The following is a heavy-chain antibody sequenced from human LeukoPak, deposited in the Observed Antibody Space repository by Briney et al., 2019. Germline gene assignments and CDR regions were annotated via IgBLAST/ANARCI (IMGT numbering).Heavy chain of an antibody. CDR2: INYSGST. V-gene: IGHV4-39*01. Sequence: SETLSLTCTVSGGSISSSSYYWGWIRQPPGKGLEWIGSINYSGSTYYNPSLKSRVTMSVDTSKNQFSLKLSSVTAADTAVYYCARQYYYDGSGPFQHWGQGTLVTVSS. D-gene: IGHD3-22*01. J-gene: IGHJ1*01. CDR3: ARQYYYDGSGPFQH. CDR1: GGSISSSSYY.